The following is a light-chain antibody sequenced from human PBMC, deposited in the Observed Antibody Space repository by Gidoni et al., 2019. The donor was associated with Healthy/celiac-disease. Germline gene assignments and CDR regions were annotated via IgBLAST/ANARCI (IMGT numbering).Light chain of an antibody. J-gene: IGKJ4*01. CDR2: DAS. V-gene: IGKV3-11*01. CDR1: QSVSSY. Sequence: IVFTHSPAPLSLSPGERATLSCRASQSVSSYLAWYQQKPGQAPRLLIYDASNRATGITARFSGSGSGTDFTLTISSLEQEDFAVYYCQQRSNWPPLTFGGGTKVEIK. CDR3: QQRSNWPPLT.